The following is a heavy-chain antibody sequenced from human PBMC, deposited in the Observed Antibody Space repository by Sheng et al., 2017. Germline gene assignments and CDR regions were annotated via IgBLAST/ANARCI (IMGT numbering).Heavy chain of an antibody. J-gene: IGHJ4*02. CDR1: GYSISTGYY. Sequence: QVQLQESGPGLVKPSETLSLTCTVSGYSISTGYYWGWIRQPPGKGLEWIANIYHSGRTYYNPSLKSRVTISVDTSKNQFSLKLSSMTAADTAVYYCARSSSWYYFDYWGQGTLVTVSS. V-gene: IGHV4-38-2*02. CDR3: ARSSSWYYFDY. CDR2: IYHSGRT. D-gene: IGHD6-13*01.